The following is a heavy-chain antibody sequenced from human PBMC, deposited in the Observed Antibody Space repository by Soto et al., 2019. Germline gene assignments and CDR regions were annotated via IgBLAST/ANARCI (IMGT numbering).Heavy chain of an antibody. Sequence: QPGGSLRLSCAAAGFAFSSYGMHWVRQAPGKGLEWVAVISYDGSNKYYADSVKGRFTISRDNSKNTLYLQMNSLRAEDTAVYYCANVPSPLNSSPYYDFWGQPSNFDYWGQGTLVTVSP. D-gene: IGHD3-3*01. CDR1: GFAFSSYG. V-gene: IGHV3-30*18. CDR2: ISYDGSNK. CDR3: ANVPSPLNSSPYYDFWGQPSNFDY. J-gene: IGHJ4*02.